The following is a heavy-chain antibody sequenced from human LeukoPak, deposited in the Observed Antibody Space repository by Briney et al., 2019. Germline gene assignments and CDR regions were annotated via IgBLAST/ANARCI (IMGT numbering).Heavy chain of an antibody. Sequence: GGSLRLSCAASGFTFTNYWMTWVRQAPGKGLEWVANIKQDGSETYYMDSMKGRFTISRDNAKNSLYLQMNSLRAEDTAVYYCAKDLLGQWPTVFDYWGQGTLVTVSS. D-gene: IGHD6-19*01. J-gene: IGHJ4*02. CDR1: GFTFTNYW. V-gene: IGHV3-7*01. CDR2: IKQDGSET. CDR3: AKDLLGQWPTVFDY.